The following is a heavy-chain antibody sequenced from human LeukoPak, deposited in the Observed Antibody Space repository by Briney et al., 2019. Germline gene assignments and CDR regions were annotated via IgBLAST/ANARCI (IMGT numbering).Heavy chain of an antibody. V-gene: IGHV1-46*01. CDR2: INPSGGST. CDR1: GYTFTSYY. Sequence: GASVKVSCKASGYTFTSYYMHWVRQAPGQGLEWMGIINPSGGSTSYAQKFQGRVTMTRDTSTSTVYMELSSLRSEDTAVYYCARGRIAVAGTDLNWFDPWGQGTLVTVSS. CDR3: ARGRIAVAGTDLNWFDP. J-gene: IGHJ5*02. D-gene: IGHD6-13*01.